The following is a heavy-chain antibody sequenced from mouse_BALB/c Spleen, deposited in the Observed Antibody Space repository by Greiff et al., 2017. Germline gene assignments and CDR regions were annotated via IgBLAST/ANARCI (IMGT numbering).Heavy chain of an antibody. CDR3: ARHFTTVVRYFDV. CDR2: ISSGGGST. J-gene: IGHJ1*01. Sequence: EVHLVESGGGLVQPGGSLKLSCAASGFAFSSYDMSWVRQTPEKRLEWVAYISSGGGSTYYPDTVKGRFTISRDNAKNTLYLQMSSLKSEDTAMYYCARHFTTVVRYFDVWGAGTTVTVSS. D-gene: IGHD1-1*01. V-gene: IGHV5-12-1*01. CDR1: GFAFSSYD.